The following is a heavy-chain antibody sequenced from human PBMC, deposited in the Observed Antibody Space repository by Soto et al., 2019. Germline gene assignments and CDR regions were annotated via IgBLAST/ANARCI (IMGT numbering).Heavy chain of an antibody. V-gene: IGHV4-34*01. CDR1: GGSFSGYY. CDR2: INHSGST. Sequence: QVQLQQWGAGLLKPSETLSLTCAVYGGSFSGYYWSWIRQPPGKGLEWIGEINHSGSTNYNPSLKSRVTISVDTSKNQFSLKLSSVTAADTAVYYCASGVRVVGYYYYGMDVWGQGTTVTVSS. CDR3: ASGVRVVGYYYYGMDV. J-gene: IGHJ6*02. D-gene: IGHD3-3*01.